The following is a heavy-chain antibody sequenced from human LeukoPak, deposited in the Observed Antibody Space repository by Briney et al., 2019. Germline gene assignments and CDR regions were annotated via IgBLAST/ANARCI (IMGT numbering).Heavy chain of an antibody. CDR1: GYTFTSYD. V-gene: IGHV1-8*01. J-gene: IGHJ5*02. CDR2: MNPNSGNT. D-gene: IGHD6-13*01. CDR3: ARAFEATARMAAAGTGDWFDP. Sequence: ASVKVSCKASGYTFTSYDINWVRQATGQGLEWMGWMNPNSGNTGYAQKFQGRVTMTRNTSISTAYMELSSLRSEDTAVYYCARAFEATARMAAAGTGDWFDPWGQGTLVTVSS.